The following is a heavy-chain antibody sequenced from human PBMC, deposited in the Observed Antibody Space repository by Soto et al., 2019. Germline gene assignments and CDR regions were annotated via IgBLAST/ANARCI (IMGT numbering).Heavy chain of an antibody. Sequence: PGGSLRLSCAASGFTFSSYSMNWVRQAPGKGLEWVSSISSSSSYIYYADSVKGRFTISRDNAKNSLYLQMNSLRAEDTAVYYCAGITVTDPYYYYGMDVWGQGTTVTAP. CDR1: GFTFSSYS. CDR2: ISSSSSYI. D-gene: IGHD4-17*01. J-gene: IGHJ6*02. CDR3: AGITVTDPYYYYGMDV. V-gene: IGHV3-21*01.